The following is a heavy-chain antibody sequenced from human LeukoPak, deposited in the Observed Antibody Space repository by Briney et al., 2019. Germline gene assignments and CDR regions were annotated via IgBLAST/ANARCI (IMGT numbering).Heavy chain of an antibody. CDR2: ISYDGSNK. CDR3: ARDRGYRAIDAFDI. J-gene: IGHJ3*02. Sequence: GGSLRLSCAASGFTFSSYAMHWVRQAPGKGLEWVAVISYDGSNKYYADSVKGRFTVSSDDSKNTLYLQMNSLRAEDTAVYYCARDRGYRAIDAFDIWGQGTMVTVSS. CDR1: GFTFSSYA. D-gene: IGHD5-18*01. V-gene: IGHV3-30-3*01.